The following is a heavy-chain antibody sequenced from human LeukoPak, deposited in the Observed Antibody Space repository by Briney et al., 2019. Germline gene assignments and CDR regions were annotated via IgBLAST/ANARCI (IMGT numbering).Heavy chain of an antibody. Sequence: GGSLRLSCAASGLRFSDYYVSWIRQAPGKGLEWVGFIRGQAYGGATDYAASVKGRLTISRDDSKSIAYLQMNSLKTEDTAVYYCAASDHLYCSSTSCHFDYWGQGTLVTVSS. CDR1: GLRFSDYY. CDR3: AASDHLYCSSTSCHFDY. J-gene: IGHJ4*02. CDR2: IRGQAYGGAT. V-gene: IGHV3-71*01. D-gene: IGHD2-2*01.